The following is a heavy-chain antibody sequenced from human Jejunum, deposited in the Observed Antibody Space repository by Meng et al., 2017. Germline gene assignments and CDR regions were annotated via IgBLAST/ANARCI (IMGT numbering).Heavy chain of an antibody. CDR3: AKARSEVVPAAMNY. Sequence: GGSLRPSCAVPGFTFSSYAMSWVRQAPGKGLGWVSVISGIGGSTYHADSVKGRFTISRDNSKNTLYLQMNSLRVEDTAVYHCAKARSEVVPAAMNYWGQGTLVTVSS. J-gene: IGHJ4*02. CDR2: ISGIGGST. D-gene: IGHD2-2*01. V-gene: IGHV3-23*01. CDR1: GFTFSSYA.